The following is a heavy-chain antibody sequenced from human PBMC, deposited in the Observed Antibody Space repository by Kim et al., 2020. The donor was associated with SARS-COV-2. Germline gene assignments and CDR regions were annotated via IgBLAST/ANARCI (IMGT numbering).Heavy chain of an antibody. CDR2: INHSGST. D-gene: IGHD3-10*01. V-gene: IGHV4-34*01. CDR3: ARDGHDYYGSGSYSPTSGRLYGMDV. Sequence: SETLSLTCAVYGGSFSGYYWSWIRQPPGKGLEWIGEINHSGSTNYNPSLKSRVTISVDTSKNQFSMKLSSVTAADTAVYYCARDGHDYYGSGSYSPTSGRLYGMDVWGQGTTVTVSS. J-gene: IGHJ6*02. CDR1: GGSFSGYY.